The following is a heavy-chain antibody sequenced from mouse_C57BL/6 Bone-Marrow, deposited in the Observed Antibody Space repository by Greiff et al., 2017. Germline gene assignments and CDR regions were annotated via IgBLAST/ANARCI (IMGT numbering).Heavy chain of an antibody. CDR1: GYTFTSYW. CDR2: IYPSDSET. V-gene: IGHV1-61*01. D-gene: IGHD1-1*01. Sequence: QVQLQQPGAELVRPGSSVKLSCKASGYTFTSYWMDWVKQRPGQGLEWIGNIYPSDSETHYNQKFQDKAKLTVDKSSSTAYMQLSSMTSEDSAVYYCARSDYYGSGDYWGQGTTLTVSS. CDR3: ARSDYYGSGDY. J-gene: IGHJ2*01.